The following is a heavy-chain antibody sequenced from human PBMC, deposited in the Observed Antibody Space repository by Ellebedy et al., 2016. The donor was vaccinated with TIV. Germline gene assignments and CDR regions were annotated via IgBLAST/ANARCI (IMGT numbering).Heavy chain of an antibody. D-gene: IGHD1-26*01. J-gene: IGHJ4*02. V-gene: IGHV4-59*01. CDR2: ISYTGST. CDR3: ARDRSGTYFAHDY. Sequence: SETLSLTCTVSGDSISRFFWSWIRQSPGKGLQWIGYISYTGSTNYNPSLESQVTISVDTSKNQVSLKLKSVTTADTAIYYCARDRSGTYFAHDYWGQGTLVSVSS. CDR1: GDSISRFF.